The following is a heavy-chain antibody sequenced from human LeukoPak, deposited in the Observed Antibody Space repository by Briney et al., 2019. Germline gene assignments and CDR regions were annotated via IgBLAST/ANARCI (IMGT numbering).Heavy chain of an antibody. CDR3: AKASVSTVTTGDFDY. D-gene: IGHD4-17*01. Sequence: GGSLRLSCVASGFTFSTHAMSWVRQAPGKGLEWVSAISGSGGSTYYADSVRGRFTISRDNSKNTLYLQMNSLRAEDTAVYYCAKASVSTVTTGDFDYWGQGTLVTVSS. CDR2: ISGSGGST. CDR1: GFTFSTHA. V-gene: IGHV3-23*01. J-gene: IGHJ4*02.